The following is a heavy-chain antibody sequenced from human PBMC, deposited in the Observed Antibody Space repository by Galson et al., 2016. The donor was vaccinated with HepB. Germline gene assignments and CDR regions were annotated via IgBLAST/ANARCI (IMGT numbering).Heavy chain of an antibody. V-gene: IGHV4-39*01. CDR1: GGSISSSNYY. CDR2: IYYSGST. CDR3: ARQHRGPARPSYFDY. J-gene: IGHJ4*02. D-gene: IGHD6-6*01. Sequence: SETLSLTCTVSGGSISSSNYYWGWIRQPPGKGLEWIGSIYYSGSTYYNPSLKSRVTISVDRSKNQFSLKLSSVTAADTAVYYCARQHRGPARPSYFDYGGQGTLVTVSS.